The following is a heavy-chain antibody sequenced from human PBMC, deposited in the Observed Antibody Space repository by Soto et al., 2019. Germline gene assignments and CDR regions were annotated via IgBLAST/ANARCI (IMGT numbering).Heavy chain of an antibody. CDR3: ARSIAVAAPDY. Sequence: QVQLVQSGAEEKKPGASVKVSCKASGYTFTSYAMHWVRQAPGQRLEWMGWINAGNGNTKYSQKFQGRVTITRDTSASTDYMELSSLRSEDTAVYYCARSIAVAAPDYWGQGTLVTVSS. D-gene: IGHD6-19*01. CDR2: INAGNGNT. V-gene: IGHV1-3*05. CDR1: GYTFTSYA. J-gene: IGHJ4*02.